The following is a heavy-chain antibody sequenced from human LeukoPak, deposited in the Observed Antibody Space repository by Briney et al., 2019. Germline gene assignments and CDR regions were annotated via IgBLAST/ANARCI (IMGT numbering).Heavy chain of an antibody. V-gene: IGHV1-69*01. CDR3: ARNDYGGHDAFDI. CDR2: IIPIFGTA. Sequence: SVKVSCKASGGTFSSYAISWVRQAPGQGLEWMGGIIPIFGTANYAQKFQGRVTITADESTSTAYMELSSLRSEDTAIYYCARNDYGGHDAFDIWGQGTMVIVSS. CDR1: GGTFSSYA. D-gene: IGHD4-17*01. J-gene: IGHJ3*02.